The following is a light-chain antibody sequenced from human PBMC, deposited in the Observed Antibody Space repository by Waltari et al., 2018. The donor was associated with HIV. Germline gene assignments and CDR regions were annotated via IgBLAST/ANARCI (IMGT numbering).Light chain of an antibody. Sequence: QSVLTQPPSASGTPGQRVTISCSGSSSNIGSNTVNWYQQPPGTAPKLLIYNNNQRPSGVPDRFSGSKSGTSAPLAISGLQSEDEADYYCAAWDDSLNGVIFGGGTKLTVL. J-gene: IGLJ2*01. V-gene: IGLV1-44*01. CDR3: AAWDDSLNGVI. CDR2: NNN. CDR1: SSNIGSNT.